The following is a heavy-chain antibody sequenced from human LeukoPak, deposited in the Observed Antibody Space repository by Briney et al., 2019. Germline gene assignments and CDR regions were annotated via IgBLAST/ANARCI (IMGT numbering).Heavy chain of an antibody. CDR3: ARAYYYDSSGYYYRQAGWYFDL. D-gene: IGHD3-22*01. Sequence: PSETLSLTCAVFGGSISSGGYSWSWIRQPPGKGLEWIGYIYHSGSTYYNPSLKSRVTISVDRSKNQFSLKLSSVTAADTAVYYCARAYYYDSSGYYYRQAGWYFDLWGRGTLVTVSS. CDR2: IYHSGST. J-gene: IGHJ2*01. V-gene: IGHV4-30-2*01. CDR1: GGSISSGGYS.